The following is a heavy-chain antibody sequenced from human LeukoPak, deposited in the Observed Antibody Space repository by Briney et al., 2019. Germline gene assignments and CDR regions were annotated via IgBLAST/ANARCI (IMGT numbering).Heavy chain of an antibody. J-gene: IGHJ4*02. CDR1: GGSISSGGNS. Sequence: PSQTLSLTCTVSGGSISSGGNSWSWIRQLPGTGLEWIGYMYYSGSTYYNPSLKSRVTMSVDTSKDQFSLKLSSVTAADTAVYYCATLSSNLYYFDYWGQGTLVTVS. CDR3: ATLSSNLYYFDY. D-gene: IGHD6-13*01. CDR2: MYYSGST. V-gene: IGHV4-31*03.